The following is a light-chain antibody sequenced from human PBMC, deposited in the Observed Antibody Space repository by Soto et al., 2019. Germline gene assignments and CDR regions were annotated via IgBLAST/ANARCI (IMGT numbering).Light chain of an antibody. CDR1: QSISSW. CDR2: DAS. J-gene: IGKJ1*01. V-gene: IGKV1-5*02. Sequence: DIQMTQSPSTLSASVGDRVTIICRASQSISSWLAWYQQKPGKAPKLLIYDASSLESGVPSRFSGSGSGTEFTLTISSLQPDDFATYYCQQYKSYSRTFGQGTKVDI. CDR3: QQYKSYSRT.